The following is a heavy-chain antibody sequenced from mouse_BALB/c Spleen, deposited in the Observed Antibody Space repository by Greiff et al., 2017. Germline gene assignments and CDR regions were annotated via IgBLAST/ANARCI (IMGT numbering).Heavy chain of an antibody. CDR1: GYTFTSYV. Sequence: EVQLQQSGPELVKPGASVKMSCKASGYTFTSYVMHWVKQKPGQGLEWIGYINPYNDGTKYNEKFKGKATLTSDKSSSTAYMELSSLTSEDSAVYYCAREGQELSKDGFDYWGQGTTLTVSA. D-gene: IGHD3-3*01. V-gene: IGHV1-14*01. CDR3: AREGQELSKDGFDY. CDR2: INPYNDGT. J-gene: IGHJ2*01.